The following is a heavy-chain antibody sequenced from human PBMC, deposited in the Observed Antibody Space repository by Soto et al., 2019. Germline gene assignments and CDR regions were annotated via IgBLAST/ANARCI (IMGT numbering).Heavy chain of an antibody. J-gene: IGHJ6*02. Sequence: GGSLRLSCAASGFTFRDHSMSWVRQAPGKGLEWVSAITGSAGSTYYADSVEGRFTISRDISKNTLYLQMSSLRADDTALYYCARLSAADSVDYYYYGVDVWGQGTTVTVSS. V-gene: IGHV3-23*01. CDR3: ARLSAADSVDYYYYGVDV. D-gene: IGHD2-15*01. CDR1: GFTFRDHS. CDR2: ITGSAGST.